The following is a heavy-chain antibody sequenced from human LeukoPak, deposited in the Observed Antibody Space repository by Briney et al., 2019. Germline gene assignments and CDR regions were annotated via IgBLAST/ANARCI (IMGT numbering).Heavy chain of an antibody. V-gene: IGHV1-24*01. CDR1: GYTLTELS. CDR2: FDPEDGET. J-gene: IGHJ4*02. D-gene: IGHD1-26*01. Sequence: ASVKVSCKVSGYTLTELSMHWVRQAPGKGLEWMGGFDPEDGETIYAQKFQGRVTMTEDTSTDMAYMELSSLRSEDTAVYYCACGREMGASFGYWGQGTLVTVSS. CDR3: ACGREMGASFGY.